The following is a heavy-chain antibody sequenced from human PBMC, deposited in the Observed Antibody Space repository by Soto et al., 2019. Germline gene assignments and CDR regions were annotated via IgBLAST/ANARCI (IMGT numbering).Heavy chain of an antibody. CDR3: ARDRYSSGWDY. CDR1: YTFTSYY. D-gene: IGHD6-19*01. V-gene: IGHV1-46*03. J-gene: IGHJ4*02. CDR2: INPSGGST. Sequence: YTFTSYYMHWVRQAPGQGLEWMGIINPSGGSTSYAQKFQGRVTMTRDTSTSTVYMELSSLRSEDTAVYYCARDRYSSGWDYWGQGTLVTVSS.